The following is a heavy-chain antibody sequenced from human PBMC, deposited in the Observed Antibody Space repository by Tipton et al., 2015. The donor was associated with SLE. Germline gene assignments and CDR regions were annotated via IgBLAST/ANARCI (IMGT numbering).Heavy chain of an antibody. J-gene: IGHJ4*02. D-gene: IGHD3-3*01. CDR3: AYYDFWSGRDY. CDR1: GGSISSFY. V-gene: IGHV4-59*01. CDR2: IYYSGST. Sequence: TLSLTCTVSGGSISSFYWSWIRQPPGKGMVWIGYIYYSGSTNYNPSLKSRVTISVDTSKNQFSLKLSSVTAADTAVYYCAYYDFWSGRDYWGQGTLVTVSS.